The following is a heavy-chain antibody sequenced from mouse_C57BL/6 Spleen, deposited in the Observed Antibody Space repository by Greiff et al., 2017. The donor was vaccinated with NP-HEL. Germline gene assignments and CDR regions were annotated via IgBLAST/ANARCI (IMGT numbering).Heavy chain of an antibody. CDR1: GYTFTSYW. CDR2: IHPNSGST. V-gene: IGHV1-64*01. CDR3: ARRADGSSYYAMDY. D-gene: IGHD1-1*01. J-gene: IGHJ4*01. Sequence: QVQLKQPGAELVKPGASVKLSCKASGYTFTSYWMHWVKQRPGQGLEWIGMIHPNSGSTNYNEKFKSKATLTVDKSSSTAYMQLSSLTSEDSAVYYCARRADGSSYYAMDYWGQGTSVTVSS.